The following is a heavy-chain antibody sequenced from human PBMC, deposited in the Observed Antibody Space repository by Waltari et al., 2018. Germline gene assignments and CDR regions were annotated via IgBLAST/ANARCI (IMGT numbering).Heavy chain of an antibody. V-gene: IGHV4-4*02. CDR1: GDSMSNNW. J-gene: IGHJ4*02. CDR2: VLGSGRT. D-gene: IGHD2-15*01. Sequence: QLQESGPGLVKPSGTLSLICAVSGDSMSNNWWSWVRQSPGNGLEWIGQVLGSGRTNYNPSFASRVTISLDTSTYQFALKMTSATAADPALYYCARDRGRGLYLDTWGQGILVNVSP. CDR3: ARDRGRGLYLDT.